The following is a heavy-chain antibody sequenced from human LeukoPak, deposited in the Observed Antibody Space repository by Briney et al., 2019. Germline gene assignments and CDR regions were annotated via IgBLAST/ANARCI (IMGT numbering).Heavy chain of an antibody. J-gene: IGHJ4*02. D-gene: IGHD3-22*01. CDR1: GFTFSRYE. CDR3: ARYQHYYDSRQFDY. V-gene: IGHV3-48*03. Sequence: GGSLRLSCAASGFTFSRYEMNWVRQAPGRGLEWISYFTGSGSTTYYADSVRGRFTISRDNAKNSLYLQMNSLRAEDTAVYYCARYQHYYDSRQFDYWGQGTLVTVSS. CDR2: FTGSGSTT.